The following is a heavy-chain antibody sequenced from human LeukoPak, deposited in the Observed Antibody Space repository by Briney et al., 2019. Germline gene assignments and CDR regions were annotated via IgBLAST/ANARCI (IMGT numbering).Heavy chain of an antibody. CDR1: GGSISSGGYY. J-gene: IGHJ6*03. CDR2: IYHSGST. D-gene: IGHD1-26*01. CDR3: AARSGSYYYYYYMDV. Sequence: SQTLSLTCTVSGGSISSGGYYWSWIRQPPGKGLEWIGYIYHSGSTYYNPSLKSRVTISVDRSKNQFSLKLSSVTAADTAVYYCAARSGSYYYYYYMDVWGKGTTVTVSS. V-gene: IGHV4-30-2*01.